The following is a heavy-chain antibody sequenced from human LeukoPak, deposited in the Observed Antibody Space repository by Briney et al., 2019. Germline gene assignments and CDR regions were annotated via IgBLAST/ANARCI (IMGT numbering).Heavy chain of an antibody. V-gene: IGHV4-38-2*02. D-gene: IGHD3-22*01. CDR3: ARRWGLLRYYYDSSGPYYFDY. J-gene: IGHJ4*02. CDR1: GYSISSGYY. CDR2: IYHSGST. Sequence: SETLSLTCTVSGYSISSGYYWGWIRQPPGKGLEWIGSIYHSGSTNYNPSLKSRVTISVDTSKNQFSLKLSSVTAADTAVYYCARRWGLLRYYYDSSGPYYFDYWGQGTLVTVSS.